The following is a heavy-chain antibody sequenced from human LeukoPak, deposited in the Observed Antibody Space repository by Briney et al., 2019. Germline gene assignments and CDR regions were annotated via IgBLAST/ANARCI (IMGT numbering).Heavy chain of an antibody. J-gene: IGHJ4*02. CDR1: GFTFCSYA. CDR2: LSGSGGSK. CDR3: AKDPAYYNILTGYYIGRYFDY. D-gene: IGHD3-9*01. Sequence: PGGSLRLYCAASGFTFCSYAMRRVRPAPGKGLEGVSALSGSGGSKYYADSVKCRLTISRDNSNNALYLQMNSQRAEDTAVYYCAKDPAYYNILTGYYIGRYFDYWGQGTLVTVSS. V-gene: IGHV3-23*01.